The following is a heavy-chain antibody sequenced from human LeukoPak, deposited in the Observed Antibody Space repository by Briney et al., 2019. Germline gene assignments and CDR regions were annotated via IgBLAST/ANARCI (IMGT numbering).Heavy chain of an antibody. V-gene: IGHV3-23*01. CDR2: ISGSGGST. CDR3: AKAVPTIAARLCWFDP. CDR1: GFTFSSYA. D-gene: IGHD6-6*01. Sequence: GGSLRLSCAASGFTFSSYAMSWVRQAPGKGVEWVSAISGSGGSTYYADSVKGRFTISRDNSKNTLYLQMNSLRAEDTAVYYCAKAVPTIAARLCWFDPWGQGTLVTVSS. J-gene: IGHJ5*02.